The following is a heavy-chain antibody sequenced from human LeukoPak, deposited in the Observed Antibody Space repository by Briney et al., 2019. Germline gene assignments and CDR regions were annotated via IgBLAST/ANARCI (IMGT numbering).Heavy chain of an antibody. D-gene: IGHD1-26*01. CDR3: ARDLEVGATIGAFDI. J-gene: IGHJ3*02. V-gene: IGHV4-4*02. CDR2: IYHSGST. Sequence: SGPLSLTCAVSGGSISSSNWWSWLRQPPGKGLEWIGEIYHSGSTNYNPSLKSRVTISVDKSKNQFSLKLSSVTAADTAVYYCARDLEVGATIGAFDIWGQGTMVTVSS. CDR1: GGSISSSNW.